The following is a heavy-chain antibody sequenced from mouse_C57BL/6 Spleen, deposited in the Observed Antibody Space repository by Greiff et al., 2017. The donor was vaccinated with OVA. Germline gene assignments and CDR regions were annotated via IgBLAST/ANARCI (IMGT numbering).Heavy chain of an antibody. D-gene: IGHD1-1*01. CDR2: ISSGGSYT. V-gene: IGHV5-6*01. CDR3: ARHAGTTVEYFDV. J-gene: IGHJ1*03. CDR1: GFTFSSYG. Sequence: EVHLVESGGDLVKPGGSLKLSCAASGFTFSSYGMSWVRPTPDTRLEWVATISSGGSYTSYSDSVKGRLPLSRDNAKNTLYLHMSSLKSEDTAMYYCARHAGTTVEYFDVWGTGTTVTVSS.